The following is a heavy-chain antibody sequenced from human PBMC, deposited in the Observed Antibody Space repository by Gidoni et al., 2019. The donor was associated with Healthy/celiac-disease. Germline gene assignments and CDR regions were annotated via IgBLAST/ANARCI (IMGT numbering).Heavy chain of an antibody. CDR1: GFTFSSYS. J-gene: IGHJ6*03. Sequence: EVQLVESGGGLVKPGGSLRLSCAASGFTFSSYSMNWVRQAPGKGLEWVSSISSSISYIYYADSVKGRFTISRDNAKNSLYLQMNSLRAEDTAVYYCAREGGREEWLPLSPFYYYYYMDVWGKGTTVTVSS. CDR3: AREGGREEWLPLSPFYYYYYMDV. CDR2: ISSSISYI. V-gene: IGHV3-21*01. D-gene: IGHD5-12*01.